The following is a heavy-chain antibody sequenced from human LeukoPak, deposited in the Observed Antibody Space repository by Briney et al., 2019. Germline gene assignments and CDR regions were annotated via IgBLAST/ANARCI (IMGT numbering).Heavy chain of an antibody. Sequence: SETLSLTCAVSGGSISSGGYSWSWIRQPPGKGLEWIGYIYDSGSTYYNPSLKSRITISVDTSENRFSLKLSSVTATDTAVYYCARDCSGGSCYGAFDIWGQGTMVTVSS. CDR2: IYDSGST. CDR3: ARDCSGGSCYGAFDI. V-gene: IGHV4-30-2*05. J-gene: IGHJ3*02. D-gene: IGHD2-15*01. CDR1: GGSISSGGYS.